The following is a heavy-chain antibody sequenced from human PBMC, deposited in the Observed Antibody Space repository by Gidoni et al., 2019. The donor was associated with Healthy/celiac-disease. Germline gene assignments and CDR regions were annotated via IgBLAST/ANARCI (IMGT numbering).Heavy chain of an antibody. D-gene: IGHD2-15*01. CDR2: INHSGST. CDR3: AGGGYCSGGSCPDGAFDI. J-gene: IGHJ3*02. CDR1: GGSFSGYY. Sequence: QVQLQQWGAGLLKPSETLSLTCAVYGGSFSGYYWSGIRQPPGKGLEWIGEINHSGSTNYNPSLKSRVTISVDTSKNQFSLKLSSVTAADTAVYYCAGGGYCSGGSCPDGAFDIWGQGTMVTVSS. V-gene: IGHV4-34*01.